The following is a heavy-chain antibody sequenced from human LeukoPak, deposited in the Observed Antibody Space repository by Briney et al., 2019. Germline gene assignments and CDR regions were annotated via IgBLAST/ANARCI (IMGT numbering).Heavy chain of an antibody. CDR2: IYHSGRT. D-gene: IGHD3-10*01. CDR3: ARTTMVRGTYYMDV. Sequence: SETLSLTCTVSGYSISSGYYWGWIRQPPGKGLEWIGSIYHSGRTYYNPSLKSRVTISVDTSKNHFSLKLSSVTAADTAVYYCARTTMVRGTYYMDVWGKGTTVTISS. J-gene: IGHJ6*03. CDR1: GYSISSGYY. V-gene: IGHV4-38-2*02.